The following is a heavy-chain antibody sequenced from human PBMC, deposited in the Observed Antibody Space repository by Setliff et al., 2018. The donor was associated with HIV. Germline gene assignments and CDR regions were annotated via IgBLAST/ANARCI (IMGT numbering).Heavy chain of an antibody. CDR1: GYTFTTYS. Sequence: ASVKVSCKASGYTFTTYSLHWVRQAPGQSLEWMGWINVGNGDTKYSQDLQGRITITRDTSANTAYMELSRLRSDDTAVYFCARGALLAVFDFDHWGHGTPGTVS. V-gene: IGHV1-3*01. D-gene: IGHD3-10*01. CDR3: ARGALLAVFDFDH. J-gene: IGHJ4*01. CDR2: INVGNGDT.